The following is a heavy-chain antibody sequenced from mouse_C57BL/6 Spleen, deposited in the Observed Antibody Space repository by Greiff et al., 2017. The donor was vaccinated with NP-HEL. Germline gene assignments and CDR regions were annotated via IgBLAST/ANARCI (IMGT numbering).Heavy chain of an antibody. D-gene: IGHD1-1*01. CDR1: GYTFTSYW. V-gene: IGHV1-55*01. J-gene: IGHJ4*01. Sequence: VQLQQPGAELVKPGASVKMSCKASGYTFTSYWITWVKQRPGQGLEWIGDIYPGSGSTNYNEKFESKATLTVDTSSSTAYMQLSSLTSEDSAVYYCARWDYYGSSYVRYAMDYWGQGTSVTVSS. CDR2: IYPGSGST. CDR3: ARWDYYGSSYVRYAMDY.